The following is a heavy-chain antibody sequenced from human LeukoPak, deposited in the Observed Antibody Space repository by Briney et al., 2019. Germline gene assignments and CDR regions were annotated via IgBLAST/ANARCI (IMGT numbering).Heavy chain of an antibody. V-gene: IGHV3-23*01. CDR3: TTEMEIRDYVWGSYRSDAFDI. D-gene: IGHD3-16*02. J-gene: IGHJ3*02. CDR1: GFTFATYP. Sequence: PGGSLRLSCAASGFTFATYPMSWVRQAPGKGLEWVSAISEAGEITYYADSVKGHFTISRDNSKNSLYLQMNSLKTEDTAVYYCTTEMEIRDYVWGSYRSDAFDIWGQGTMVTVSS. CDR2: ISEAGEIT.